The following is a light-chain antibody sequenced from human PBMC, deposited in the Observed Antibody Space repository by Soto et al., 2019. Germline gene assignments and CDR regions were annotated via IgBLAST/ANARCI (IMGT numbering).Light chain of an antibody. Sequence: QSVLTQPPSASGAPGQRVSVSCSGTSSNIGSNAVNWYQQLPGTAPKLLIYGHDQRPSGVPGRFSGSKSGTSASLAISGLQSEDEADYYCAAWDDSLNDYVFGTGTKVTVL. CDR2: GHD. CDR1: SSNIGSNA. CDR3: AAWDDSLNDYV. J-gene: IGLJ1*01. V-gene: IGLV1-44*01.